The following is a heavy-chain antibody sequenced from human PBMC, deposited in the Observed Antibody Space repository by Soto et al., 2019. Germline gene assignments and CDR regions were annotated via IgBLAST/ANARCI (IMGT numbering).Heavy chain of an antibody. CDR3: ARAHPSIAAAVDAPFDY. J-gene: IGHJ4*02. CDR2: IIPILGIA. V-gene: IGHV1-69*02. CDR1: GGTFSSYT. Sequence: QVQLVQSGAEVKKPGSSVKVSCKASGGTFSSYTISWVRKAPGQGLEWMGRIIPILGIANYAQKFQGRVTIPADKSTRTAYRELSRQRSEDTAVYYCARAHPSIAAAVDAPFDYWGQGTLVTDSS. D-gene: IGHD6-13*01.